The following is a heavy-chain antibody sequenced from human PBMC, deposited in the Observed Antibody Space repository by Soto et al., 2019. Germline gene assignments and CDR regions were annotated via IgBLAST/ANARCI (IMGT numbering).Heavy chain of an antibody. CDR2: IRKKVDNYAT. CDR1: GFMFSGSA. D-gene: IGHD4-17*01. V-gene: IGHV3-73*02. CDR3: CTLPGVDGGSGGRYLDL. J-gene: IGHJ2*01. Sequence: EVQLVESGGGLVQPGGSLKVSCAASGFMFSGSAMHWVRQASGKGLEWLGRIRKKVDNYATAYAESVKGRITISRDDSKNVAYLQMNNLQSEDTAVYYCCTLPGVDGGSGGRYLDLWGRGTLVTVPS.